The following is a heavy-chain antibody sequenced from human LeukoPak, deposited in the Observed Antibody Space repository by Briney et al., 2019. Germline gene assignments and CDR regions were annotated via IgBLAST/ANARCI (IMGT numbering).Heavy chain of an antibody. Sequence: PSQTLSLTYAVYVVSFSVYYCNSGRQPPGKGLEWIGEINARGDTNYNPSLKSRVTISVDSSKNQFSLTLTSMIAAHPPIYYCARGQAATARGYNRFDPWGQGTLVTVSS. CDR3: ARGQAATARGYNRFDP. CDR1: VVSFSVYY. V-gene: IGHV4-34*01. J-gene: IGHJ5*02. CDR2: INARGDT. D-gene: IGHD2-21*02.